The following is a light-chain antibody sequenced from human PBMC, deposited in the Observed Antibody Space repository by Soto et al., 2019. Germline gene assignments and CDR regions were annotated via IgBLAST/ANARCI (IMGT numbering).Light chain of an antibody. V-gene: IGKV1-9*01. CDR2: AAS. J-gene: IGKJ5*01. CDR1: QGISSY. Sequence: DVQMTLSPSTLSASVGDRVTITCRASQGISSYLAWYQQKPGKAPKLLIYAASTLQRGVPSRFSGSGSGPDFTLTISSLQPEDFATYYCQQLNSYPCTFGQGARLEIK. CDR3: QQLNSYPCT.